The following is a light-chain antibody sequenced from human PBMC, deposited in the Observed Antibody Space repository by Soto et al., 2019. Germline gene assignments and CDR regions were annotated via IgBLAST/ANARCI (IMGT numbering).Light chain of an antibody. CDR3: SSYTSSSPL. CDR2: AVT. J-gene: IGLJ1*01. V-gene: IGLV2-14*01. CDR1: SSDVGGYNY. Sequence: QSVRTHPASVSWSPGDSITISCTGTSSDVGGYNYVSWYQQHPGKAPKLMIYAVTDRPSGVSSRFSGSKSGNTASLTISGLQAEEKADYYCSSYTSSSPLFGTGTKVTVL.